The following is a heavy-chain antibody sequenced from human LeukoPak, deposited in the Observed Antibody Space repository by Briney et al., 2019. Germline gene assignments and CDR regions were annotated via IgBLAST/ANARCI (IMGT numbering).Heavy chain of an antibody. CDR3: ARELTLNYDILTGYYYFDY. CDR1: GCSISSGYY. V-gene: IGHV4-38-2*02. D-gene: IGHD3-9*01. Sequence: SETLSLTCTVSGCSISSGYYWGWLRQPPGKGLEWIGSIYHSGSTYYNPSLKSRVTISVDTSKNQFSLKLSSVTAADTAVYYCARELTLNYDILTGYYYFDYWGQGTLVTVSS. CDR2: IYHSGST. J-gene: IGHJ4*02.